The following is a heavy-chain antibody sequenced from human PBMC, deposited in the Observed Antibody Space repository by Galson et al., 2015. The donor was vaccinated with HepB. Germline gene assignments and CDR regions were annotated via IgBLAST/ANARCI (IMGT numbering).Heavy chain of an antibody. CDR3: AHRRIAGAGAFDY. D-gene: IGHD6-19*01. CDR1: GFSLNTFGVG. J-gene: IGHJ4*02. Sequence: PALVKPTQTLTLTCTFSGFSLNTFGVGVGWIRQPPGKALEWLANIYWDDDKRYSPSLTNRLSITNDTSKNQVVLTMPNMNPVDTATYYCAHRRIAGAGAFDYWGQGTLVTVSS. V-gene: IGHV2-5*02. CDR2: IYWDDDK.